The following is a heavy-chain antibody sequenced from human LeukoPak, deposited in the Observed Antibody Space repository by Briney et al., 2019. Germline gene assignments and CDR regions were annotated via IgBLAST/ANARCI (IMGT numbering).Heavy chain of an antibody. Sequence: PGRSLRLSCAASGFTFSSYGMHWVRQAPGKGLEWVAVIWYDGSNKYYADSVKGRFTISRDNSKNTLYLQMNSLRAEDTAVYYFAKPGDDYGDSGYFDYWGQGSLVTVSS. D-gene: IGHD4-17*01. V-gene: IGHV3-33*06. CDR2: IWYDGSNK. CDR3: AKPGDDYGDSGYFDY. J-gene: IGHJ4*02. CDR1: GFTFSSYG.